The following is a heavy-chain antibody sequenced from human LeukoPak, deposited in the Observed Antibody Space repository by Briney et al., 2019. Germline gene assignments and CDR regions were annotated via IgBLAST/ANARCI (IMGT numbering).Heavy chain of an antibody. D-gene: IGHD3-10*01. Sequence: SVKVSRKASGGTFSSYAISWVRQALGQGLEWMGRIIPILGIANYAQKFQGRVTITADKSTSTAYMELSSLRSEDTAVYYCARPLWFGELSSYYGMDVWGQGTTVTVSS. V-gene: IGHV1-69*04. CDR3: ARPLWFGELSSYYGMDV. CDR1: GGTFSSYA. CDR2: IIPILGIA. J-gene: IGHJ6*02.